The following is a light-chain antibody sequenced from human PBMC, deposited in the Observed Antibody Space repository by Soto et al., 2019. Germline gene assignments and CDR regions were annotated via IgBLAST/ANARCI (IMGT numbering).Light chain of an antibody. CDR1: PSNIGNNY. V-gene: IGLV1-47*01. CDR3: AGWDDSLSGFVL. Sequence: QSVLTQPPSASGTPGQRVTISCSGSPSNIGNNYVYWYQKLPGTAPKLLIYRNNERPSGVPDRFSGSKSGTSASLAIIGLRSEDEADCYCAGWDDSLSGFVLFGGGTKLTVL. CDR2: RNN. J-gene: IGLJ2*01.